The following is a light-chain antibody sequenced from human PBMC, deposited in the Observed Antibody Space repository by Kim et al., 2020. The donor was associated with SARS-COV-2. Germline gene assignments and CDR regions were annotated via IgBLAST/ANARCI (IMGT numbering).Light chain of an antibody. CDR3: QQYGNSPGT. CDR1: QTVTNY. V-gene: IGKV3-20*01. J-gene: IGKJ1*01. CDR2: LAS. Sequence: FAPGERATLSCRASQTVTNYLAWYQQKPGQAPRLLLYLASNRPPGVPERFRGSGSGTDFTLTINRLEPEDFAVYYCQQYGNSPGTFGQGTKVDIK.